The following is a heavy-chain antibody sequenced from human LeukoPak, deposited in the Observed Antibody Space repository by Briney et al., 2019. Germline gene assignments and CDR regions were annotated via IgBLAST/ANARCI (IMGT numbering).Heavy chain of an antibody. D-gene: IGHD4-17*01. CDR1: GYTFTSYG. Sequence: ASVKVSCKASGYTFTSYGISWVRQAPGQGLEWMGWISAYNGNTNYAQKLQGRVTITADKSTSTAYMELSSLRSEDTAVYYCARDSQTTVTSYFDYWGQGTLVTVSS. V-gene: IGHV1-18*01. J-gene: IGHJ4*02. CDR2: ISAYNGNT. CDR3: ARDSQTTVTSYFDY.